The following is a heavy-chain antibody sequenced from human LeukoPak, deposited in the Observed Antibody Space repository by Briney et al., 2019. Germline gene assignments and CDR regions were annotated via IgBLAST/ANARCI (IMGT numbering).Heavy chain of an antibody. CDR1: GYTFTGYY. D-gene: IGHD2-2*01. CDR3: ARGVLPAAMRGVGDAFDI. V-gene: IGHV1-2*04. CDR2: INPNSGGT. J-gene: IGHJ3*02. Sequence: ASVKVSCKASGYTFTGYYMHWVRQAPGQGLEWMGWINPNSGGTNYAQKFQGWVTVTRDTSISTAYMELSRLRSDDTAVYYCARGVLPAAMRGVGDAFDIWGQGTMVTVSS.